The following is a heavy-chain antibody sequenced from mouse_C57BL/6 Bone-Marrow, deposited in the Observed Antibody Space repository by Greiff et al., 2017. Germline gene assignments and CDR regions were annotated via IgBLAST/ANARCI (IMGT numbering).Heavy chain of an antibody. CDR2: IYPGNSDT. J-gene: IGHJ1*03. D-gene: IGHD1-1*01. Sequence: VQLQQSGTVLARPGASVKMSCKTSGYTFTSYWMHWVKQRPGQGLEWIGAIYPGNSDTSYNQKFKGKAKLTAVTSASTAYMELSSLTNEDSAVYYCTIYYYGSSGRYWYFDVWGTGTTVTVSS. CDR1: GYTFTSYW. CDR3: TIYYYGSSGRYWYFDV. V-gene: IGHV1-5*01.